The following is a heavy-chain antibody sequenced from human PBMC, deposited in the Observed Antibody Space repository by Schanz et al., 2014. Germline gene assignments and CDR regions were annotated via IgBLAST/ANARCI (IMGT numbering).Heavy chain of an antibody. CDR2: ISASGGTT. CDR1: GFAFSSYG. V-gene: IGHV3-23*01. Sequence: EVQLLESGGGLVQPGGSLRLSCLASGFAFSSYGMNWLRQAPGKGLEWVSAISASGGTTYYADSVKGRFTISRDNAKNSLYLQMNSLRAEDTDVYYCAKGRFGELSAFDIWGRGTMVTVSS. CDR3: AKGRFGELSAFDI. J-gene: IGHJ3*02. D-gene: IGHD3-10*01.